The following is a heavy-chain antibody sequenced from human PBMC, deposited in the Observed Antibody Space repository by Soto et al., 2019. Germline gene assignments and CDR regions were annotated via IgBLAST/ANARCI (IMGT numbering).Heavy chain of an antibody. D-gene: IGHD3-3*01. Sequence: ASVKVSCKASGYSFTTYGFSWVRQAPGQGLEWMGWISAYNGITNYTQKFQGRVTLTTDTSTSTADMELRSLRSDDTAVYYCVRDRAYSDFWGGSFRSYYNGLDVWGQGTTVTVSS. CDR2: ISAYNGIT. V-gene: IGHV1-18*04. J-gene: IGHJ6*02. CDR1: GYSFTTYG. CDR3: VRDRAYSDFWGGSFRSYYNGLDV.